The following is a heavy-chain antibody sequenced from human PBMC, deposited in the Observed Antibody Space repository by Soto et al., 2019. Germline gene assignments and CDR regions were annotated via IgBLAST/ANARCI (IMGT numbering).Heavy chain of an antibody. CDR3: ASSIN. CDR1: GFPFSSYG. V-gene: IGHV3-33*01. J-gene: IGHJ4*02. Sequence: GGSLRLSCAASGFPFSSYGMHWVRQAPGKGLDWVAVIWYDGSNKDYTDSVKGRFTISRDNSKNTLFLQMNNLRVDDTAVYYCASSINWGQGTLVTVSS. CDR2: IWYDGSNK.